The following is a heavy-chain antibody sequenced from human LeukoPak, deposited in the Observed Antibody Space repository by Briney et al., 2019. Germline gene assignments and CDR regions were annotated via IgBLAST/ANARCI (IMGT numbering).Heavy chain of an antibody. Sequence: SETLSLTCTVSGGSISSYYWSWIRQPPGKGLEWIGYIYYSGSTNYNPSLKSRVTISVDTSKNQFSLKLTSVTAADTAVYYCARGGGYCSSTSCSGDAFDIWGQGTMVTVSS. J-gene: IGHJ3*02. V-gene: IGHV4-59*08. D-gene: IGHD2-2*01. CDR2: IYYSGST. CDR3: ARGGGYCSSTSCSGDAFDI. CDR1: GGSISSYY.